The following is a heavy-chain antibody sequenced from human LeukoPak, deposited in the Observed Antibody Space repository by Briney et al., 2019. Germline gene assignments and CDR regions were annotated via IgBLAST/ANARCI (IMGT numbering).Heavy chain of an antibody. D-gene: IGHD3-22*01. CDR1: GYTFTSYD. CDR3: ARAYYYDSSGYYPGGDY. CDR2: MNPNSGNT. Sequence: GASVKVSCKASGYTFTSYDINWVRQATGQGLEWMGWMNPNSGNTGYAQKFQGRVTMTRDTSTSTVYMQLSSLRSEDTAVYYCARAYYYDSSGYYPGGDYWGQGTLVTVSS. V-gene: IGHV1-8*02. J-gene: IGHJ4*02.